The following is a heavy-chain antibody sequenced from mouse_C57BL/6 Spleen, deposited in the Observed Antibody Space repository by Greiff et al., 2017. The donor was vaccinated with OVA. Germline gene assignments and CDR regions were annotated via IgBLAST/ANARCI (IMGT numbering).Heavy chain of an antibody. J-gene: IGHJ2*01. V-gene: IGHV1-50*01. Sequence: VQLQQPGAELVKPGASVKLSCKASGYTFTSYWMQWVKQRPGQGLEWIGEIDPSDSYTNYNQKFKGKATLTVDTSSSPAYMQLSSLTSEDSAVYYCARNYDGYHYFDYWGQGTTLTVSS. D-gene: IGHD2-3*01. CDR2: IDPSDSYT. CDR3: ARNYDGYHYFDY. CDR1: GYTFTSYW.